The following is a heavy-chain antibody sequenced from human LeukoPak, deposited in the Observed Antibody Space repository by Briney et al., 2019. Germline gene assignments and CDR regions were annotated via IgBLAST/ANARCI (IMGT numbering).Heavy chain of an antibody. J-gene: IGHJ4*02. D-gene: IGHD5-12*01. CDR1: GFSFNAYW. CDR2: INPAGSET. Sequence: GGSLRLSCAASGFSFNAYWMAWVRQAPGTGLEWVANINPAGSETFHVYPVKGRFSISRDHAKNLVYLQMNSLRAEDTAVYYCATFGLVAALDLWGQGTLVTVSS. CDR3: ATFGLVAALDL. V-gene: IGHV3-7*01.